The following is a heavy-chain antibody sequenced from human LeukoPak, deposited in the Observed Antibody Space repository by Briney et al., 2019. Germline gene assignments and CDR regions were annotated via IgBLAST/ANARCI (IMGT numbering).Heavy chain of an antibody. CDR3: ARYNWNDAVGQ. CDR2: ISSSSSYI. J-gene: IGHJ4*02. Sequence: GGSLRLFCAASGFTYSSYSMNWVRQAPGKGLEGVSSISSSSSYIYYADSVKGRFTISRDSAKNSLYLQMNSLRAEDTAVYYCARYNWNDAVGQWGQGTLVTVSS. CDR1: GFTYSSYS. D-gene: IGHD1-1*01. V-gene: IGHV3-21*01.